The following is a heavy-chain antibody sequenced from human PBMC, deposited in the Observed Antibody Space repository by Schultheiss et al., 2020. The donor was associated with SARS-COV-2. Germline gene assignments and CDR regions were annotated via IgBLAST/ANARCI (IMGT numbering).Heavy chain of an antibody. V-gene: IGHV4-39*01. Sequence: SETLSLTCTVSGGSISSSSYYWGWIRQPPGKGLEWIGSIYYSGSTYYNPSLKSRVTISVDTSKNQFSLKLSSVTAADTAVYYCARQGGGFLGYCSSTSCYNWFDPWGQGTLVTVAS. CDR3: ARQGGGFLGYCSSTSCYNWFDP. CDR2: IYYSGST. D-gene: IGHD2-2*01. J-gene: IGHJ5*02. CDR1: GGSISSSSYY.